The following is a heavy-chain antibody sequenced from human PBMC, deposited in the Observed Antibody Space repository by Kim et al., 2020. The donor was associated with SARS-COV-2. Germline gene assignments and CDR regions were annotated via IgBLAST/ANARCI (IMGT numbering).Heavy chain of an antibody. V-gene: IGHV5-51*01. CDR3: ARQKAFVGGDARGMDV. CDR1: GYSFTSYW. CDR2: IYPGDSDT. J-gene: IGHJ6*02. Sequence: GESLKISCKGSGYSFTSYWIGWVRQMPGKGLEWMGIIYPGDSDTRYSPSSQGQVTISADKAISTAYLQWSSLKASDTAMYYCARQKAFVGGDARGMDVWGQGTTVTVSS. D-gene: IGHD2-21*02.